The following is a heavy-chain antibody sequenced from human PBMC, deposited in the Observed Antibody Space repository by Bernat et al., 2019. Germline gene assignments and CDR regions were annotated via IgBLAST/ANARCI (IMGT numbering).Heavy chain of an antibody. Sequence: VQLVESGGGVVQPGRSLRLSCAASGFTFSSYAMHWVRQAPGKGLEWVGRIKSKIDGGTTDYAAPVKGRFTISRDDSKNTLYLQMNSLKTEDTAVYYCTTDIEYTKGFDPWGQGTLVTVSS. J-gene: IGHJ5*02. V-gene: IGHV3-15*01. CDR2: IKSKIDGGTT. D-gene: IGHD1-1*01. CDR3: TTDIEYTKGFDP. CDR1: GFTFSSYA.